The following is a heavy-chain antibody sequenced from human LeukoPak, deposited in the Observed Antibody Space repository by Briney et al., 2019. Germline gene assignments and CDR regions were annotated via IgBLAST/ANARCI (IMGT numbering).Heavy chain of an antibody. V-gene: IGHV3-48*03. J-gene: IGHJ4*02. CDR1: GFTLTDYE. Sequence: GGSLRLSCAASGFTLTDYEMNWVRQAPGKGLEWISKISNSGNTIYYADSVKGRFTISRDNAKNSLYLQMNSLRVEDTAVYYCARRFGYWGQGTLVTVSS. CDR3: ARRFGY. CDR2: ISNSGNTI.